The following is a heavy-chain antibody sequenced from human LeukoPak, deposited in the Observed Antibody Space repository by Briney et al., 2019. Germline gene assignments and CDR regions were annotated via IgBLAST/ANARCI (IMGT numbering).Heavy chain of an antibody. Sequence: PGGSLRLSCAASGFTFSSYAMSWVRQAPGKGLEWVGRIKSKTDGGTTDYAAPVKGRFTISRDDSKNTLYLQMNSLKTEDTAVYYCTTDLVWFGEVNWGQGTLVTVSS. D-gene: IGHD3-10*01. CDR1: GFTFSSYA. J-gene: IGHJ4*02. CDR3: TTDLVWFGEVN. CDR2: IKSKTDGGTT. V-gene: IGHV3-15*01.